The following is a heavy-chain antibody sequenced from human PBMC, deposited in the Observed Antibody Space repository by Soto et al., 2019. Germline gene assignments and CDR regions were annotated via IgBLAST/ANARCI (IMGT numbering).Heavy chain of an antibody. Sequence: PGGSLTLSCEASGFTFSGFDMHWVCQPTGKGLEWVSSIGTAGDTYSAVSVKGSFTISRDNAKNSLSLQMNSLRAGDMAVYFCAKSQEIGTHFFDSWGQGTQVTVSS. CDR3: AKSQEIGTHFFDS. J-gene: IGHJ4*02. CDR1: GFTFSGFD. CDR2: IGTAGDT. V-gene: IGHV3-13*01. D-gene: IGHD6-13*01.